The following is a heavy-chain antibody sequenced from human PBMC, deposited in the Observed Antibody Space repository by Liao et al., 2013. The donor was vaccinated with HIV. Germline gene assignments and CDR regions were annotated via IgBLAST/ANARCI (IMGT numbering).Heavy chain of an antibody. J-gene: IGHJ4*02. CDR3: ARQLGYFDY. CDR1: GGSISSGSYY. CDR2: IYTSGST. Sequence: QVQLQESGPGLVKPSQTLSLTCTVSGGSISSGSYYWSWIRQPAGKGLEWIGRIYTSGSTNYNPSLKSRVTISVDTSKNQFSLKLSSVTAADTAVYYCARQLGYFDYWGQGNPGHRLL. V-gene: IGHV4-61*02. D-gene: IGHD3-16*01.